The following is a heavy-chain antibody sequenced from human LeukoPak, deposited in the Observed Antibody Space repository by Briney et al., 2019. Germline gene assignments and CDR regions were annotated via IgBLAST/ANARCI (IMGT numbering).Heavy chain of an antibody. CDR1: GYTFTGYY. J-gene: IGHJ4*02. CDR2: INPNSGGT. D-gene: IGHD6-13*01. V-gene: IGHV1-2*02. CDR3: ARGPAGYSRENPRYDY. Sequence: GASVKVSCKASGYTFTGYYMHWVRQAPGQGLEWMGWINPNSGGTNYAQKFQGRVSMTRDTSISTAYMELNRLRSDDTAVYYCARGPAGYSRENPRYDYWGQGTLVTVSS.